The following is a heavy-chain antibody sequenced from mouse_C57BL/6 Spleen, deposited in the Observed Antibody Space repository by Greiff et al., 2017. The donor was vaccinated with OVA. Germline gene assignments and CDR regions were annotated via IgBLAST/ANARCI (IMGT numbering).Heavy chain of an antibody. J-gene: IGHJ2*01. D-gene: IGHD2-5*01. CDR2: INPSNGGT. Sequence: VQLQESGTELVKPGASVKLSCKASGYTFTSYWMHWVKQRPGQGLEWIGNINPSNGGTNYNEKFKSKATLTVDKSSSTAYMQLSSLTSEDSAVYYCARSRYYSNPAVDYWGQGTTLTVSS. CDR1: GYTFTSYW. V-gene: IGHV1-53*01. CDR3: ARSRYYSNPAVDY.